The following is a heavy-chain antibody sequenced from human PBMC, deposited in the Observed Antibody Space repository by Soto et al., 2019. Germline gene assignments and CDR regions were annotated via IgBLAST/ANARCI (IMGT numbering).Heavy chain of an antibody. CDR1: GGSISSYY. CDR3: VRMGQLFYGMDV. V-gene: IGHV4-59*08. J-gene: IGHJ6*02. CDR2: IYYSRST. D-gene: IGHD5-18*01. Sequence: SETLSLTCTVSGGSISSYYWSWIRQPPGKGLEWIGYIYYSRSTYYNPSLKSRVTISVDTSKNQFSLNLSSVTAADTAVYYCVRMGQLFYGMDVWGQGTTVTVSS.